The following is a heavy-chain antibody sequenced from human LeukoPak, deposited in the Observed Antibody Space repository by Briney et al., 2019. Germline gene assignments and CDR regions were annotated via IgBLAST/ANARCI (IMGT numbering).Heavy chain of an antibody. J-gene: IGHJ3*02. V-gene: IGHV1-18*01. Sequence: GASVKASCKASGYTFTSYGISWVRQAPGQGLEWMGWISAYNGNTNYAQKLQGRVTMTTDTSTSTAYMELRSLRSDDTAVYYCAQPPDYGDYATAAFDIWGQGTMVTVSS. CDR1: GYTFTSYG. D-gene: IGHD4-17*01. CDR2: ISAYNGNT. CDR3: AQPPDYGDYATAAFDI.